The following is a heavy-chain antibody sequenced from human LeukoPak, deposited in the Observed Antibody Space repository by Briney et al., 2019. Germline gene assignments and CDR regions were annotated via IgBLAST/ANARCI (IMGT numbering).Heavy chain of an antibody. CDR1: GYTFNDYY. V-gene: IGHV1-2*02. CDR2: INPNSGRT. CDR3: GRDSSDVLTGYYRF. D-gene: IGHD3-9*01. J-gene: IGHJ4*02. Sequence: ASVKVSCKTSGYTFNDYYVHWVRQAPGQGLEWMGWINPNSGRTNYAPKFQGRVTLTTDTSISTAYMELSGLIAGDTALYYFGRDSSDVLTGYYRFWGQGTLVTVSS.